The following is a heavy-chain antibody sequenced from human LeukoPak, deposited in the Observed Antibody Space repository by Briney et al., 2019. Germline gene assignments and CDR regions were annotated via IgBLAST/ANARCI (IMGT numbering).Heavy chain of an antibody. D-gene: IGHD2-2*02. J-gene: IGHJ4*02. CDR1: GRSFSGYY. V-gene: IGHV4-34*01. CDR2: INHSGGT. Sequence: SETLSLTCAVYGRSFSGYYWTWIRQPPGKGLEWIGEINHSGGTDHNPSLKSRVTMSVDTSKDQISLQLTSVTAADTAVYYCASGRSGNQLLYVYWGQGTLVTVSS. CDR3: ASGRSGNQLLYVY.